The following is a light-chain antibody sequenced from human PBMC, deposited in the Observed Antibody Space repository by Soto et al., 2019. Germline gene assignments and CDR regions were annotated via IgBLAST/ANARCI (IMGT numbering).Light chain of an antibody. V-gene: IGKV3-15*01. CDR1: QSVSNN. CDR3: QQYNRWWT. CDR2: GAS. Sequence: EVVMTQSPATLSVSPGERATLSCRASQSVSNNLAWYQQTPGQAPRLLIYGASTRATGIPSRCSGSGSGTAFTITISTLQSEDFAVYYWQQYNRWWTFGQGTKVEIK. J-gene: IGKJ1*01.